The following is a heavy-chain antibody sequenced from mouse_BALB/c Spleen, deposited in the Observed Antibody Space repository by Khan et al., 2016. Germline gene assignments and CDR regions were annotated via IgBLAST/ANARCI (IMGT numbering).Heavy chain of an antibody. Sequence: QVQLKESGPGLVAPSQSLSITCTVSGFSLTSYGVHWVRQPPGKGLAWLGVIWACGSTNYNSALMSRLSLSKDNSKSKVFLKMNSLQTDDTAMYYCAREKDRYVLDYWGQGTTLTVSS. D-gene: IGHD2-14*01. CDR3: AREKDRYVLDY. CDR2: IWACGST. V-gene: IGHV2-9*02. J-gene: IGHJ2*01. CDR1: GFSLTSYG.